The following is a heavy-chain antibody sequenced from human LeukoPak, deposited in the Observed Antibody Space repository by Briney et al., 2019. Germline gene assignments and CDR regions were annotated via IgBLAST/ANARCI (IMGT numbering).Heavy chain of an antibody. V-gene: IGHV1-69*01. CDR1: GGTFSSYA. D-gene: IGHD6-6*01. CDR2: IIPIFGTA. Sequence: SVKVSCKASGGTFSSYAISWVRHAPGQGLEWMGGIIPIFGTANYAQKFQGRVTITADESTSTAYMELSSLRSEDTAVYYCARDNSASIAATFDYWGQGTLVTVSS. CDR3: ARDNSASIAATFDY. J-gene: IGHJ4*02.